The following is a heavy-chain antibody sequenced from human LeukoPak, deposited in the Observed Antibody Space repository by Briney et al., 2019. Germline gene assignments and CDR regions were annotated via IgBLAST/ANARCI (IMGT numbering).Heavy chain of an antibody. Sequence: GGSLRLSCAASGFTFSSYAMYWVRQAPGKGLVWVSRISSDGSSTVYADSVKGRFTISRDIAKNTLYLQMNSLRAEDTAVYYCARAQMGAPTDYWGQGTLVTVSS. CDR1: GFTFSSYA. V-gene: IGHV3-74*01. D-gene: IGHD1-26*01. CDR2: ISSDGSST. CDR3: ARAQMGAPTDY. J-gene: IGHJ4*02.